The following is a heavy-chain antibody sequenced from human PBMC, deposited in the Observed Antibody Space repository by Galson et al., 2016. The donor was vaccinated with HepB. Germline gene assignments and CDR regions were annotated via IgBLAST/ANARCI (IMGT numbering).Heavy chain of an antibody. CDR2: IYSGSTT. CDR3: ARVSTLALYAFDI. CDR1: GFTVSSNY. Sequence: SLRLSCAASGFTVSSNYITWVRQAPGKGLEWVSVIYSGSTTYYADSVKGRFTISRHNSKNTLYLQMNSLRAEDTAVYYCARVSTLALYAFDIWGQGTIVTVSS. D-gene: IGHD2/OR15-2a*01. J-gene: IGHJ3*02. V-gene: IGHV3-53*04.